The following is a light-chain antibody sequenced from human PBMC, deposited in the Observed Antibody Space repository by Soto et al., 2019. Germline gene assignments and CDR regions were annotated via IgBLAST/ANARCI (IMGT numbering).Light chain of an antibody. CDR3: QQTDSVPWT. V-gene: IGKV1-39*01. J-gene: IGKJ1*01. Sequence: DIQMTQSPSSLSASVGDSVTISCRASQSIFTYLHWYQQKPGTAPRLLISRASSVQSGVPPRFSGSGSGRDFTLSISSLRPEDIGPDFCQQTDSVPWTFVPGTRVEI. CDR2: RAS. CDR1: QSIFTY.